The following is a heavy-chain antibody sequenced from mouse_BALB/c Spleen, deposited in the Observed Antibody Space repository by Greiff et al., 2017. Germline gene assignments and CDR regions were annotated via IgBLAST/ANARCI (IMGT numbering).Heavy chain of an antibody. D-gene: IGHD3-1*01. J-gene: IGHJ3*01. CDR3: ARRGSGYSAWVAY. Sequence: VQLKESGAELVKPGASVKLSCTASGFNIKDTYMHWVKQRPEQGLEWIGRIDPANGNTKYDPKFQGKATITADTSSNTAYLQLSSLTSEDTAVYYCARRGSGYSAWVAYWGQGTLVTVSA. V-gene: IGHV14-3*02. CDR1: GFNIKDTY. CDR2: IDPANGNT.